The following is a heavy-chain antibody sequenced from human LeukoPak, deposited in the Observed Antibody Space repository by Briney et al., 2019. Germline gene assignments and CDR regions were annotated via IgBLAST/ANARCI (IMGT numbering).Heavy chain of an antibody. V-gene: IGHV3-74*01. D-gene: IGHD2-2*01. Sequence: PGGSLRLSCAASGFTFSNYWMHWVRQAPGKGLVWVSRINSDGSSTTYADSVKGRFTISRDNAKNTLYLQMSSLRVEDTAVYYCPPSFYCSSTTCYGYYFDYWGQGTLVTVSS. CDR2: INSDGSST. CDR3: PPSFYCSSTTCYGYYFDY. J-gene: IGHJ4*02. CDR1: GFTFSNYW.